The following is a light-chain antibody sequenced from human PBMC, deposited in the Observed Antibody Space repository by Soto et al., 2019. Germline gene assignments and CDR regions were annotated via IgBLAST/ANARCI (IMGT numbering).Light chain of an antibody. J-gene: IGLJ3*02. CDR1: SSDVGFYNF. Sequence: QSALSQPASVSGSPGQSITISCTGTSSDVGFYNFVSWYQHLPGKAPKVILYEVNGRPSGISNRFSGSKSGNTASLTISGLQAEDEGDYYCSSFTTTSTLWVFGGGTKLTVL. V-gene: IGLV2-14*01. CDR3: SSFTTTSTLWV. CDR2: EVN.